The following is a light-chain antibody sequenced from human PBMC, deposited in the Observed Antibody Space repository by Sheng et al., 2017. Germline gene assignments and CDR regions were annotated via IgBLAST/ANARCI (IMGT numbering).Light chain of an antibody. J-gene: IGKJ3*01. CDR1: QSISSW. Sequence: DIQMTQSPSTLSASVGYRVTITCRASQSISSWLAWYQQKPGKAPKLLIYKASTLESGVPSRFSGSGSGTEFTLTISSLQPEDVATYYCQKYNSAEFTFGPGTKVDIK. CDR2: KAS. CDR3: QKYNSAEFT. V-gene: IGKV1-5*03.